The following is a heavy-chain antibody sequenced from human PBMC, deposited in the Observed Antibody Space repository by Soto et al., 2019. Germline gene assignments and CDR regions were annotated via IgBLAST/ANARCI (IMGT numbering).Heavy chain of an antibody. CDR1: GFTLSNFY. CDR3: ARDPVTSD. Sequence: EVQLVESGGGLVQPGGSLRLSCAASGFTLSNFYISWVRQAPGKGLEWLGNIKGDGSDAHYVDSVKGQFTISRDNAGNSIYLQMNNLRAEDTAMYYCARDPVTSDWGQGTLVTVSS. V-gene: IGHV3-7*03. J-gene: IGHJ4*02. CDR2: IKGDGSDA.